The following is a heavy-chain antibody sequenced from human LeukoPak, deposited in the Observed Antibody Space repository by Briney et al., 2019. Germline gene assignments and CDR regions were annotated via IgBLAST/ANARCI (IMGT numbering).Heavy chain of an antibody. CDR1: GFTFDDYA. CDR2: ISWNSGSI. CDR3: AKDVGYAYCGGDCYPYYYYGMDV. Sequence: HSGGSLRLSCAASGFTFDDYAMHWVRQAPGKGLEWVSGISWNSGSIGYADSVKGRFTISRDNAKSSLYLQMNSLRAEDTALYYCAKDVGYAYCGGDCYPYYYYGMDVWGQGTTVTVSS. D-gene: IGHD2-21*02. J-gene: IGHJ6*02. V-gene: IGHV3-9*01.